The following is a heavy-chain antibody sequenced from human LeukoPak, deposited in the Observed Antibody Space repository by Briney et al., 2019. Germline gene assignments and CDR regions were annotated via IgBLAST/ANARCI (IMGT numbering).Heavy chain of an antibody. CDR2: INPNSGGT. CDR3: ASEENIVVGGQPYYMDV. CDR1: GYTFTGYY. D-gene: IGHD3-22*01. V-gene: IGHV1-2*02. Sequence: ASAKVSCKASGYTFTGYYMHWVRQAPGQGLEWMGWINPNSGGTNYAQKFQGRVTMTRDTSISTAYMELNRLRSDDTAVYYCASEENIVVGGQPYYMDVWGKGTTVTVSS. J-gene: IGHJ6*03.